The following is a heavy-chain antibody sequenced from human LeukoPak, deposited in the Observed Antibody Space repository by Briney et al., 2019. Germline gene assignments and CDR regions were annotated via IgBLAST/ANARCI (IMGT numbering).Heavy chain of an antibody. Sequence: GGSLRLSCAASGFTFSSYAMHWVRQAAGKGLAWVAVISYDGSNKYYADSVKGRFTISRDNSKNTLYLQMNSLRADDTAVYYCASFRRNVLRFLEWQPTFDYWGQGTLVTVSS. J-gene: IGHJ4*02. CDR1: GFTFSSYA. CDR2: ISYDGSNK. CDR3: ASFRRNVLRFLEWQPTFDY. V-gene: IGHV3-30-3*01. D-gene: IGHD3-3*01.